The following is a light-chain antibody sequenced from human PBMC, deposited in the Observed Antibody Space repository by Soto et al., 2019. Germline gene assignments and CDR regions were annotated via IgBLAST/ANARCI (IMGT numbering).Light chain of an antibody. V-gene: IGLV2-14*01. Sequence: QSVLTQPASVSGSPGQSITISCTGTSSDVGGYNYVSWYQQHPGKAPKLMIYEVSNRPSGVSNRFSGSKSGNTASLTISGLQAEDEADCYCSSYTSIITLYVFGSGTKVTVL. CDR1: SSDVGGYNY. CDR2: EVS. CDR3: SSYTSIITLYV. J-gene: IGLJ1*01.